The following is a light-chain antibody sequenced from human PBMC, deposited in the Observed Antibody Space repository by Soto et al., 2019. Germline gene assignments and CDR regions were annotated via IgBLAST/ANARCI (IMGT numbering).Light chain of an antibody. V-gene: IGLV1-44*01. CDR1: DSNIGRRT. CDR3: SAWDGSLNGYV. J-gene: IGLJ1*01. Sequence: QSVLTQPPSASGTPGQRVTISCSGSDSNIGRRTVNWYQQLPGSAPRVLIYSTNQRSSGVPGRFSGSKSGTSASLAISGLQSEDEAEYYCSAWDGSLNGYVFGTGTKVTVL. CDR2: STN.